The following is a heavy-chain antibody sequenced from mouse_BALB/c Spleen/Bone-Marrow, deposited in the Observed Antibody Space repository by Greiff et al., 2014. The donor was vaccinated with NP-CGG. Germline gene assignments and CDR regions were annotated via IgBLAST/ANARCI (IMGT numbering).Heavy chain of an antibody. CDR3: ANDWFAY. Sequence: EVQLQQSGAELVKPGASVKLSCTASGFNIKDTYMHWVKQRPEQGLEWIGRIDPANGNTKYDPKFQGKATITADTSYNTAHLHLSSLTSEDTAVYYCANDWFAYWGQGTLVTVSA. CDR1: GFNIKDTY. J-gene: IGHJ3*01. V-gene: IGHV14-3*02. CDR2: IDPANGNT. D-gene: IGHD2-3*01.